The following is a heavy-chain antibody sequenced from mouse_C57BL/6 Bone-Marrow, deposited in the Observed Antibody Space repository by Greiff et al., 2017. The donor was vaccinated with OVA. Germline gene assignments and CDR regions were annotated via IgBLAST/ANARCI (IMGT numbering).Heavy chain of an antibody. CDR3: ARAPYYYGGRLAMDY. Sequence: QVQLQQSGAELARPGASVKLSCKASGYTFTSYGISWVKQRTGQGLEWIGEIYPRSGNTYYNEKFKGKATLTADKSSSTAYMELRSLTSEDSAVYFCARAPYYYGGRLAMDYWGQGTSVTVSS. V-gene: IGHV1-81*01. CDR2: IYPRSGNT. D-gene: IGHD1-1*01. J-gene: IGHJ4*01. CDR1: GYTFTSYG.